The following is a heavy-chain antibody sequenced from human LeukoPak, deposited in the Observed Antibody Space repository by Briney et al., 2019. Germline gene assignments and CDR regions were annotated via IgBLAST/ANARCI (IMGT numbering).Heavy chain of an antibody. CDR2: IYYTGNT. Sequence: PSETLSLTCTVSGASINSRSGYWGWIRQPPGKGLEWIGNIYYTGNTNYNPSLKIRVTISVDTSKNQFSLKLFSVTAADTALYYCARREGDYHDSRGADYWGQGTLVTVSS. V-gene: IGHV4-39*01. CDR3: ARREGDYHDSRGADY. J-gene: IGHJ4*02. D-gene: IGHD3-22*01. CDR1: GASINSRSGY.